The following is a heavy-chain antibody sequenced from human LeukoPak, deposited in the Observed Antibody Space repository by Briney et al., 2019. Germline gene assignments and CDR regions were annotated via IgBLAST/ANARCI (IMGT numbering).Heavy chain of an antibody. CDR3: TTLKAGTSSFL. J-gene: IGHJ4*02. D-gene: IGHD2-2*01. CDR1: GLTFIDAW. V-gene: IGHV3-15*01. Sequence: GGSLRLSCAASGLTFIDAWMSWVRQAPGKGLEWVGRIKSKTDGGTADYAAPVKGRFTISRDDSKNTLYLQLSSLKTEDTAVYYCTTLKAGTSSFLWGQGTLVTVSS. CDR2: IKSKTDGGTA.